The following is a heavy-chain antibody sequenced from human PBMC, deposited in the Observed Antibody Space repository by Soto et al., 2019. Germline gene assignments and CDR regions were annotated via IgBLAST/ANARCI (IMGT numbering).Heavy chain of an antibody. CDR2: IWYDVSNK. CDR1: GFSFSSYG. Sequence: XVSLSLSFAASGFSFSSYGMHWVRQAPGKGLEWVAVIWYDVSNKYYADSVKGRFTISRDNSKNTLYLQMNSLRAEDTAVYYCARGLIWFGEFYYYGMDVWGQGTTVTVS. J-gene: IGHJ6*02. V-gene: IGHV3-33*01. D-gene: IGHD3-10*01. CDR3: ARGLIWFGEFYYYGMDV.